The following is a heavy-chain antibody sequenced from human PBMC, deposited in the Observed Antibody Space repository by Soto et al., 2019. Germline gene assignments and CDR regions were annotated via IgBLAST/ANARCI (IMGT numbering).Heavy chain of an antibody. Sequence: EVQLVESGGGLVQPGGSLRLSCVVSGFTFSSSWMHWVRQGPGKGLVWVSRMNPDGSAINYADSVKGRFTTSRDNAKNILYLQMNSLRAEDTAIYHCATNKHDFWSGTLGDWGQGTLVTVSS. CDR2: MNPDGSAI. V-gene: IGHV3-74*01. D-gene: IGHD3-3*01. J-gene: IGHJ4*02. CDR1: GFTFSSSW. CDR3: ATNKHDFWSGTLGD.